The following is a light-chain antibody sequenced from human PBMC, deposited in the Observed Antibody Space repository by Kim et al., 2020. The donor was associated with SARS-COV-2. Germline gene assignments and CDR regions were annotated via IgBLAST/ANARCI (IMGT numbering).Light chain of an antibody. CDR1: QDIRKS. Sequence: DIQMTQSPPSLSASVGDTVTITCQASQDIRKSLNWYQQKPGQAPKPLTYDASDLETGVPSRFSGSGSGTDFTFTISNLQPEDTATFYCQQYNYLPLTFGGGTKLEI. CDR2: DAS. CDR3: QQYNYLPLT. J-gene: IGKJ4*01. V-gene: IGKV1-33*01.